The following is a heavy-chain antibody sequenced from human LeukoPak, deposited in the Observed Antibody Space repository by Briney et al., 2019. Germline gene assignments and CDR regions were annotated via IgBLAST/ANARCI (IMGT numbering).Heavy chain of an antibody. Sequence: PGGSLRLSCAASGSIFSSYAMSWVRQAPGKGLEWVSAISGSGAGTYYADSVKGRFAVSRDNSKNTLYLQMNSLRAEDTAVYYCAKAAGNTAIPGTYYFDYWGQGTLVTVSS. CDR3: AKAAGNTAIPGTYYFDY. D-gene: IGHD1-14*01. CDR2: ISGSGAGT. J-gene: IGHJ4*02. CDR1: GSIFSSYA. V-gene: IGHV3-23*01.